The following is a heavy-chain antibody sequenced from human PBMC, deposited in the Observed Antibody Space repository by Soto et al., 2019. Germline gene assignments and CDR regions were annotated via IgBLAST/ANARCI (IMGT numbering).Heavy chain of an antibody. Sequence: ASVKVSCKASGYTFTNFGVTWVRRAPGQGLEWMGWISAYTDTPNYAQKFQGRVTMTIDTSTSTAYMDLRSLTSDDTAVYYCARLITGVEAWFDPWGQGTLVTVSS. J-gene: IGHJ5*02. V-gene: IGHV1-18*01. CDR2: ISAYTDTP. D-gene: IGHD2-8*01. CDR3: ARLITGVEAWFDP. CDR1: GYTFTNFG.